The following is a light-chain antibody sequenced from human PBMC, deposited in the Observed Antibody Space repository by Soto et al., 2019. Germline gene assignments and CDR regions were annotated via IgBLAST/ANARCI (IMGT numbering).Light chain of an antibody. J-gene: IGKJ1*01. CDR2: AAS. Sequence: ALRMTQSPSSFSASTGDRVTITCRASQGISSYLAWYQQKPGKAPKLLIYAASTLQSGVPSRFSGSGSGTDFTLTISCLQSEDFATYYCQQYYSYPWTFGQATSVVIK. V-gene: IGKV1-8*01. CDR1: QGISSY. CDR3: QQYYSYPWT.